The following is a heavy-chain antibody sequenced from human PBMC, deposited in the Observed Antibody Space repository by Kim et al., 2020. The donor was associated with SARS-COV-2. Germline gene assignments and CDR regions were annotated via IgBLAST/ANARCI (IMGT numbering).Heavy chain of an antibody. Sequence: GGSLRLSCAASGFTFDDYAMHWVRQAPGKGLEWVSGISWNSGSIGYADSVKGRFTISRDNAKNSLYLQMNSLRAEDTALYYCAKARRRVSGDAFDIWGQGTMVTVSS. J-gene: IGHJ3*02. CDR1: GFTFDDYA. CDR2: ISWNSGSI. V-gene: IGHV3-9*01. CDR3: AKARRRVSGDAFDI. D-gene: IGHD3-16*01.